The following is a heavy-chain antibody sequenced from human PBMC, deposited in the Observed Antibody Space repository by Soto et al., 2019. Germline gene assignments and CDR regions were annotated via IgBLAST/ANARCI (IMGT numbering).Heavy chain of an antibody. D-gene: IGHD2-2*01. J-gene: IGHJ6*02. CDR2: ISPYNGHT. Sequence: QVLLVQSAGEVKKPGASVKVSCKASGYSFTSYGISWVRRAPGQGLEWMGWISPYNGHTQFVERFQGRVTMTTDTSTKTAYMELRNLRSDDTAHYYCARDLTIVPATHPRLENYGMDVWGQGTTVIVSS. CDR3: ARDLTIVPATHPRLENYGMDV. CDR1: GYSFTSYG. V-gene: IGHV1-18*01.